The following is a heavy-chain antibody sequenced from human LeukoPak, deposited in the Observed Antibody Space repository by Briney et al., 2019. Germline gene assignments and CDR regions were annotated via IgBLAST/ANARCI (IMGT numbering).Heavy chain of an antibody. D-gene: IGHD4-17*01. CDR2: ISISGGTT. J-gene: IGHJ4*02. V-gene: IGHV3-23*01. CDR1: GFAFSNRA. Sequence: GGSLRLSCTASGFAFSNRAMSWVRQAPGKGLEWVSSISISGGTTYYADSVKGRFTISRENSKSTLYLQMNSLRADDTAVYYCANEIRPNDYWGQGTLVTVSS. CDR3: ANEIRPNDY.